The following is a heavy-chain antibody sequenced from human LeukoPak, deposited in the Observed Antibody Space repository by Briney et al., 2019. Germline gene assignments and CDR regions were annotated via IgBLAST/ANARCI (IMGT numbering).Heavy chain of an antibody. CDR3: AREVYLYGGLGYFDL. CDR1: GFTFSSYA. CDR2: ISGSGGST. V-gene: IGHV3-23*01. Sequence: GGSLRLSCAASGFTFSSYAMSWVRQAPGKGLEWVSAISGSGGSTYYADSVKGRFTISRDNSKNTLYLQMNSLRAEDTAVYYCAREVYLYGGLGYFDLWGRGTLVTVSS. D-gene: IGHD3-16*01. J-gene: IGHJ2*01.